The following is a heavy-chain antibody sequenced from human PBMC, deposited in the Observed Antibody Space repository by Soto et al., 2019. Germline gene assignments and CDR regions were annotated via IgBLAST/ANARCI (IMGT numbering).Heavy chain of an antibody. J-gene: IGHJ6*02. CDR2: ISGSGGST. CDR3: AKAVFIAAAEGGYYGMDV. V-gene: IGHV3-23*01. D-gene: IGHD6-13*01. CDR1: GFTFSSYA. Sequence: GGSLRLSCAASGFTFSSYAMSWVRQAPGKGLEWVSAISGSGGSTYYADSVKGRLTISRDNSKNTLYLQMNSLRAEDTAVYYCAKAVFIAAAEGGYYGMDVWGQGTTVTVSS.